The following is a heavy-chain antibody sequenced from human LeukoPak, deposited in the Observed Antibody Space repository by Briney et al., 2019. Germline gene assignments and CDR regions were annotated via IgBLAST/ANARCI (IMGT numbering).Heavy chain of an antibody. D-gene: IGHD5-18*01. CDR3: ARHVDTATDYFDY. J-gene: IGHJ4*02. Sequence: SETLSLTCTVSGDSISQSNYYWGWLRQPPGKALEWLGSIYSSGSTYYDPPLKSRITVSADMSKNQFSLKVTSVTAADTAVYYCARHVDTATDYFDYWGQGTLVTVSS. V-gene: IGHV4-39*01. CDR2: IYSSGST. CDR1: GDSISQSNYY.